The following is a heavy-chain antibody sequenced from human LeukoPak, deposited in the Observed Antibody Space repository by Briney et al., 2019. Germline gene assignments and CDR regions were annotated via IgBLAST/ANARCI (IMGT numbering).Heavy chain of an antibody. J-gene: IGHJ1*01. CDR3: ARDSYNGDYVPGYFQH. CDR1: GGSFSGYY. Sequence: SETLSLTCAVYGGSFSGYYWSWIRQPPGKGLEWIGEINHSGSTNYNPSLKSRVTISVDTSKNQFSLKLSSVTAADTAVYYCARDSYNGDYVPGYFQHWGQGTLVTVSS. D-gene: IGHD4-17*01. CDR2: INHSGST. V-gene: IGHV4-34*01.